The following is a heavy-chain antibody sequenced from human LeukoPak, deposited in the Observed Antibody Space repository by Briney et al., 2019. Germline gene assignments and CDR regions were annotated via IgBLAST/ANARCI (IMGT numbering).Heavy chain of an antibody. Sequence: PGGSLRLSCAASGFTFSDYYMSWIRQAPGKGLEWVSYISSSGSTIYYADSVKGRFTISRDNAKDSLYLQMNSLRAEDTAVYYCARDKVMVSILEWLVNDAFDIWGQGTMVTVSS. CDR2: ISSSGSTI. D-gene: IGHD3-3*01. J-gene: IGHJ3*02. CDR1: GFTFSDYY. V-gene: IGHV3-11*01. CDR3: ARDKVMVSILEWLVNDAFDI.